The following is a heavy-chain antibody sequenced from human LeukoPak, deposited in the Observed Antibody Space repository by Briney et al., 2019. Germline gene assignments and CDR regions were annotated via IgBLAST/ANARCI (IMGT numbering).Heavy chain of an antibody. J-gene: IGHJ4*02. CDR3: ATPQGYCSSTSCPLGY. V-gene: IGHV1-46*01. D-gene: IGHD2-2*01. Sequence: ASVKVSCKASGYTFTSYYMHWVRQAPGQGLEWMGIINPSGGSTSYAQKFQGRVTMTRDMSTSTVYMELSSLRSEDTAVYYCATPQGYCSSTSCPLGYWGQGTLVTASS. CDR2: INPSGGST. CDR1: GYTFTSYY.